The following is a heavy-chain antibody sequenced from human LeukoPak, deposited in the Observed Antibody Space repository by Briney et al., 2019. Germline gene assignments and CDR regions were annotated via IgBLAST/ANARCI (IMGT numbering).Heavy chain of an antibody. CDR3: ARGHDYYDSYYFDY. CDR1: GGSISSYY. CDR2: IYYSGST. Sequence: SETLSLTCTVSGGSISSYYWSWIRQPPGKGLEWIGYIYYSGSTNYNPSLKSRVTISVDTSKNQFSLKLSSVTAADTAVYYCARGHDYYDSYYFDYWGQGTLVTVSS. D-gene: IGHD3-22*01. J-gene: IGHJ4*02. V-gene: IGHV4-59*08.